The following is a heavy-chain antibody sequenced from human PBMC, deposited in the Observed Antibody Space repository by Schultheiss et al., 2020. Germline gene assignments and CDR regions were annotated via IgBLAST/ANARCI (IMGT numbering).Heavy chain of an antibody. J-gene: IGHJ4*02. D-gene: IGHD3-16*01. Sequence: GESLKISCAASGFTFSSYSMNWVRQAPGKGLEWVSSISSSSSYIYYADSVKRRFTISRDNSKNTLYLQMNSLRAEDTAVYYCARGGAYDYVWKEGNIDYWGQGTLVTVSS. V-gene: IGHV3-21*01. CDR1: GFTFSSYS. CDR3: ARGGAYDYVWKEGNIDY. CDR2: ISSSSSYI.